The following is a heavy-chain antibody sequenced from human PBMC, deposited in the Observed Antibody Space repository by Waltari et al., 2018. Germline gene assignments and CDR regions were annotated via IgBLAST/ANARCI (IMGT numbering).Heavy chain of an antibody. D-gene: IGHD6-13*01. Sequence: EVLLVESGGGLVTPGGSLTLSCEASGFNFSIAWMTWVRQAQGKGLEWVGRIVSKGGGGTADYAAPVKGRFTISRDDSKSTLYLQMNSLGTEDTAIYYCAKVRDPSSWSLDYWGHGTLVTVSS. J-gene: IGHJ4*01. V-gene: IGHV3-15*04. CDR3: AKVRDPSSWSLDY. CDR2: IVSKGGGGTA. CDR1: GFNFSIAW.